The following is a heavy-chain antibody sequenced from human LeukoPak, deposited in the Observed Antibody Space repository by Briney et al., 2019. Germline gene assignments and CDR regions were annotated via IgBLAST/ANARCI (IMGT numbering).Heavy chain of an antibody. V-gene: IGHV4-34*01. CDR2: INHSGST. CDR3: ASKSYYHGSGIYY. Sequence: SETLSLTCAVYGGSFSGYYWSWIRQPPGKGLEWIGEINHSGSTNYNPSLKSRVTISVDTSKNQFSLKLSSVTAADTAVYYCASKSYYHGSGIYYWGQGTLVTVSS. CDR1: GGSFSGYY. D-gene: IGHD3-10*01. J-gene: IGHJ4*02.